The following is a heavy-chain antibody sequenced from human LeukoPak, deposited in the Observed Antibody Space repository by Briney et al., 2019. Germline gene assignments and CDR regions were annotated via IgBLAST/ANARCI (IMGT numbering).Heavy chain of an antibody. Sequence: SETLSLTCTVSGDSFRSSTYYWGWIRQPPGRGLEWIGSLYYSGNTYYNASLKSQVSISIDTSKNQFSLRLTSVTAADTAMYYCARQTGSGLFILPGGQGTLVTVSS. V-gene: IGHV4-39*01. CDR1: GDSFRSSTYY. CDR3: ARQTGSGLFILP. D-gene: IGHD3/OR15-3a*01. J-gene: IGHJ4*02. CDR2: LYYSGNT.